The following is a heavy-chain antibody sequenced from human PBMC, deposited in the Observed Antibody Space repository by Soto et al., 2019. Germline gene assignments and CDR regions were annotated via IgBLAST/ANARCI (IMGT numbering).Heavy chain of an antibody. V-gene: IGHV3-30*03. CDR2: ISHDGSSD. Sequence: LVESGGGVVQPGRSLRLSCEASGVSFRSYAMHWVRQVPGKGPEWVAVISHDGSSDYYADSVKGRFTISRDNLRNTLYLQMNSLRVEDTGVYHCARPPVGMTMKLGAFDIWGQGTKVTVSS. D-gene: IGHD3-22*01. J-gene: IGHJ3*02. CDR3: ARPPVGMTMKLGAFDI. CDR1: GVSFRSYA.